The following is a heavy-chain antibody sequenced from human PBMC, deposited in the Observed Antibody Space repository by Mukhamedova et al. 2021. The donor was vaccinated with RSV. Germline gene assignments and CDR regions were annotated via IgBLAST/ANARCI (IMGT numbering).Heavy chain of an antibody. J-gene: IGHJ6*02. D-gene: IGHD2-2*01. CDR3: ARDGDIVVVPAHYYYYGMDV. CDR2: GNT. V-gene: IGHV1-18*01. Sequence: GNTNYAQKLQGRVTMTTDTSTSIAYMELRSLRSDDTAVYYCARDGDIVVVPAHYYYYGMDVWGQGTTVTVSS.